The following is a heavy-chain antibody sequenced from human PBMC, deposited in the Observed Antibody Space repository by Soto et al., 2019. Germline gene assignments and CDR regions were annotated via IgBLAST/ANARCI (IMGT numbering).Heavy chain of an antibody. CDR2: ISSSGSTI. V-gene: IGHV3-11*01. D-gene: IGHD4-17*01. CDR1: GFTFSDYY. Sequence: GGSLRLSCAASGFTFSDYYMSWIRQAPGKGLEWVSYISSSGSTIYYADSVKGRFTISRDNAKNSLYLQMNSLRAEDTAVYYCARAATVTKNTNWFDPWGQGTLVTVSS. J-gene: IGHJ5*02. CDR3: ARAATVTKNTNWFDP.